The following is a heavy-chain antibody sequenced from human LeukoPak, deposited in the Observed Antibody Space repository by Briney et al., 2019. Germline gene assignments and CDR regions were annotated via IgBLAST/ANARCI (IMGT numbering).Heavy chain of an antibody. J-gene: IGHJ3*01. CDR2: IYSDGST. Sequence: GGSLRLSCAASGFTVSNNYMTWVRQAPGKGLEWVSVIYSDGSTYYADSVKGRFTISRDYSKNTLYLQMNSLRVEDTAVYYCAKGYYGSGSYAFDVWGQGTMVTVSS. CDR3: AKGYYGSGSYAFDV. D-gene: IGHD3-10*01. V-gene: IGHV3-66*01. CDR1: GFTVSNNY.